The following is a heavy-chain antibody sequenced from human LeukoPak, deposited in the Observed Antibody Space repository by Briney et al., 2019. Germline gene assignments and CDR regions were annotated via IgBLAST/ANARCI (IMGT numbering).Heavy chain of an antibody. Sequence: GESLKISCKGSGYSFTSYWIGWLRQMPGKGLEWMGIIYPGDSDTRYSPSFQGQVTISADKSISTAYLQWSSLKASDTAMYYCARHIYSTSGYYYYMDVWGQGTLVTVSS. CDR2: IYPGDSDT. V-gene: IGHV5-51*01. D-gene: IGHD6-6*01. J-gene: IGHJ6*03. CDR1: GYSFTSYW. CDR3: ARHIYSTSGYYYYMDV.